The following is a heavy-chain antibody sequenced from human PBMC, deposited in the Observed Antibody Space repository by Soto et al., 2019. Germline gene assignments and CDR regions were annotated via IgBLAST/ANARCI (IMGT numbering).Heavy chain of an antibody. CDR1: GGSISTYY. V-gene: IGHV4-59*01. CDR2: IYYSGST. CDR3: ARVMNYYDSSAYDY. D-gene: IGHD3-22*01. Sequence: PSETLSLTCTVSGGSISTYYWSWIRQPPGKGLEWIGYIYYSGSTNYNPSLKSRVTISVDTSKNQFSLKLSSVTAADTAVYYCARVMNYYDSSAYDYWGQGTLVTVSS. J-gene: IGHJ4*02.